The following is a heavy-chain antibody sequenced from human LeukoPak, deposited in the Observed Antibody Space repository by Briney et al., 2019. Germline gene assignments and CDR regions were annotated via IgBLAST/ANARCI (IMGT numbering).Heavy chain of an antibody. D-gene: IGHD3/OR15-3a*01. V-gene: IGHV4-39*07. CDR3: ARVWTRGAFDI. CDR1: GGSISSSSYF. CDR2: IYHSGST. J-gene: IGHJ3*02. Sequence: SETLSLTCTVSGGSISSSSYFWGWIRQPPGKGLEWIGSIYHSGSTYYSPSLKSRVTISVDTSENQFSLKLSSVTAADTAMYYCARVWTRGAFDIWGQGTMVTVSS.